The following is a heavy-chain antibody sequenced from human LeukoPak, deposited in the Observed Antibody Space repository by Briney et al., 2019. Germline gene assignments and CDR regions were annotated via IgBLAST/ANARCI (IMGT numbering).Heavy chain of an antibody. J-gene: IGHJ4*02. CDR2: IYYTGRT. Sequence: SETLSLTCTVSGGPISSGGYHWSWIRQHPGKGLEWIGYIYYTGRTDHNPSLKSRVTISEDTSKNQFSLRLTSVTAADTAVYYCARDVGHCSGGSCRSRGYFDRWGQGTLVTVSS. CDR1: GGPISSGGYH. CDR3: ARDVGHCSGGSCRSRGYFDR. D-gene: IGHD2-15*01. V-gene: IGHV4-31*03.